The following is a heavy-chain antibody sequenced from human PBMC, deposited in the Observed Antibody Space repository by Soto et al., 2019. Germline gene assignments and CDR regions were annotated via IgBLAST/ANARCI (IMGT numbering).Heavy chain of an antibody. Sequence: GGSLRLSCAASGFTFSSYGMHWVRQAPGKGLEWVAVIWYDGSNKYYADSVKGRFTISRDNSKNTLYLQMNSLRAEDTAVYYCARDLEYYYDSSGYYNGFDPWGQGTLVTVSS. CDR3: ARDLEYYYDSSGYYNGFDP. V-gene: IGHV3-33*01. D-gene: IGHD3-22*01. CDR1: GFTFSSYG. J-gene: IGHJ5*02. CDR2: IWYDGSNK.